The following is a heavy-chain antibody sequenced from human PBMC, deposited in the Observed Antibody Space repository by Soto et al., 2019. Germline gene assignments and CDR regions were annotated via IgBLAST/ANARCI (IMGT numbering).Heavy chain of an antibody. CDR2: INPSGGST. J-gene: IGHJ4*02. CDR1: GYTFTTSY. CDR3: ARGYSSSRRYFDY. V-gene: IGHV1-46*01. D-gene: IGHD6-13*01. Sequence: ASVKVSCKASGYTFTTSYIHWVRQAPGQGPEWMGLINPSGGSTRYAQRFQGRVTMTGDTSTSTVYMDLSSLRSEDTAIYFCARGYSSSRRYFDYWGQGALVTVSS.